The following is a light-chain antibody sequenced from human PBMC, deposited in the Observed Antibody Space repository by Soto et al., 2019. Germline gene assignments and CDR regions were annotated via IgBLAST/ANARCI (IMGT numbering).Light chain of an antibody. J-gene: IGLJ1*01. CDR1: SSDVGGYNY. CDR3: TSFTSSTTYV. Sequence: QSVLTQPASVSGSPGQPITTSCTGTSSDVGGYNYVCWYQHHPGKAPKLIISEVSNRPSGVSDRFSGSKSGNTASLTISGLQPEDEADYYCTSFTSSTTYVFGTGTKVTVL. V-gene: IGLV2-14*01. CDR2: EVS.